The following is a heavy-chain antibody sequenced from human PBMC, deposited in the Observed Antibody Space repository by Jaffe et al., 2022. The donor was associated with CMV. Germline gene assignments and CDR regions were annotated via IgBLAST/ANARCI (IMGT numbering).Heavy chain of an antibody. J-gene: IGHJ3*01. CDR3: AHRGWDIAARPGPFDV. CDR2: IYWNDDK. Sequence: QITLKESGPTLVKPTQTLTLTCTVSGFSLSTGGVGVGWIRQPPGKALEWLALIYWNDDKRYSPSLKGRVAITKDTSKDQVVLTLTNMDPADTATYYCAHRGWDIAARPGPFDVWGQGTMVTVSS. V-gene: IGHV2-5*01. D-gene: IGHD6-6*01. CDR1: GFSLSTGGVG.